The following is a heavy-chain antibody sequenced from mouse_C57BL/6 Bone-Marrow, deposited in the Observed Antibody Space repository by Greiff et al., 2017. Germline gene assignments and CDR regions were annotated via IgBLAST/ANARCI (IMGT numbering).Heavy chain of an antibody. J-gene: IGHJ2*01. Sequence: QVQLKQPGAELVMPGASVKLSCKASGYTFTSYWMHWVKQRPGQGLEWIGEIDPSDSYTNYNQKFKGKSTLTVAKSSSTAYMQLSSLTSEDSAVYYGARRAFDYWGQGTTLTVSS. CDR3: ARRAFDY. CDR2: IDPSDSYT. V-gene: IGHV1-69*01. CDR1: GYTFTSYW. D-gene: IGHD3-1*01.